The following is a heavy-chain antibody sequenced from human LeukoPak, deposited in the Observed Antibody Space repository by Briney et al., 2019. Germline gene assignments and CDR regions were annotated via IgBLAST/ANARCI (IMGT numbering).Heavy chain of an antibody. D-gene: IGHD3/OR15-3a*01. CDR3: ARTTDWVFDY. V-gene: IGHV4-59*01. CDR1: AGSISSYY. J-gene: IGHJ4*02. Sequence: PSETLSLTCPVSAGSISSYYWSWIRQPPGNGLEWVGYIYYSGSNNYSPSLEGLVTISVDTSKNQFSLKLSSVTAADPAVYYGARTTDWVFDYWGQGTLVTVSS. CDR2: IYYSGSN.